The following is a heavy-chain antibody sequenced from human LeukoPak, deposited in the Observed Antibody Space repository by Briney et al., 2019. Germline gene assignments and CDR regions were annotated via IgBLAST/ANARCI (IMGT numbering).Heavy chain of an antibody. CDR2: IKSKNDGGTR. Sequence: GGSLRLSCAASGFTFSNVWMNWVRQAPGKGLEWVGRIKSKNDGGTRDYAAPVRGRFTISTDDSKITSYLQMNNLKIEDTAVYYCTTDGGITIRPLFEFWGQGTLVTVSS. D-gene: IGHD1-14*01. CDR3: TTDGGITIRPLFEF. J-gene: IGHJ4*02. V-gene: IGHV3-15*01. CDR1: GFTFSNVW.